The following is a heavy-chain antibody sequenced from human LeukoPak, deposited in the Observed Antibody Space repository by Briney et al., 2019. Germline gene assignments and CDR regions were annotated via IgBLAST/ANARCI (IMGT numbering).Heavy chain of an antibody. CDR1: GFTFSSYG. D-gene: IGHD6-13*01. Sequence: PGGSLRLSCAASGFTFSSYGITWFRLTPGKGLEWVSSISGPGGTTYYADSVKGRFTISRDNSKNTLYLQMKSLRAEDTALYYCAKWAGDERRSSNWYGPIDNWGQGTLVTVSS. CDR3: AKWAGDERRSSNWYGPIDN. J-gene: IGHJ4*02. CDR2: ISGPGGTT. V-gene: IGHV3-23*01.